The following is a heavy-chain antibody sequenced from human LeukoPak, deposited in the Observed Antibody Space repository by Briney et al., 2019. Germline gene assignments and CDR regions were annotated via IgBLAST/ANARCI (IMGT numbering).Heavy chain of an antibody. V-gene: IGHV3-48*01. CDR2: ISSSSSTI. CDR3: AKGIGDYRIKQARRAGSFDL. CDR1: GFTFSSYS. J-gene: IGHJ2*01. Sequence: GGSLRLSCAASGFTFSSYSMNWVRQAPGKGLEWVSYISSSSSTIYYADSVKGRFTISRDNSKNTLYLQMNSLRAEDTAVYYCAKGIGDYRIKQARRAGSFDLWGRGTLVTVSS. D-gene: IGHD4-17*01.